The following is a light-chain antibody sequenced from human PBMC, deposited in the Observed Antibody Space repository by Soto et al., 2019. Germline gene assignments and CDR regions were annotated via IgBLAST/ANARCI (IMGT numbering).Light chain of an antibody. CDR3: SSYTSATTLV. CDR1: SSDVGAYNY. J-gene: IGLJ1*01. Sequence: QSALTQPASVSGSPGQSITISCTGTSSDVGAYNYVSWYQYHPGKAPKLMIFGVSNRPSGVSNRFSASKSGNTASLIISRLQAEDEADYYCSSYTSATTLVFGTGTKSPS. V-gene: IGLV2-14*03. CDR2: GVS.